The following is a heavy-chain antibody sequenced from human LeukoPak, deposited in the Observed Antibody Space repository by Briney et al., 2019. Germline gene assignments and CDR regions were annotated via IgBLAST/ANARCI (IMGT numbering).Heavy chain of an antibody. CDR3: ARGYQLKAYVWGSKPPIH. J-gene: IGHJ4*02. D-gene: IGHD3-16*01. CDR1: GGSISSGDYY. CDR2: IYYSGST. V-gene: IGHV4-30-4*08. Sequence: SQTLSLTCTVSGGSISSGDYYWSWIRQPPGKGLEWIGYIYYSGSTYYNPSLKSRVTISVDTSKNQFSLKLSSVTAADTAVYYCARGYQLKAYVWGSKPPIHWGQGTLVTVSS.